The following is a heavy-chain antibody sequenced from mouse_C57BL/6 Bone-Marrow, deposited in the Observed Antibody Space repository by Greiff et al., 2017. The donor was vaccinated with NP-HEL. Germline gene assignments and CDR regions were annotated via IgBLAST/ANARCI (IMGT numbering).Heavy chain of an antibody. J-gene: IGHJ2*01. V-gene: IGHV5-9-1*02. CDR2: ISSGGDYI. CDR3: TRDELRGVFDY. D-gene: IGHD1-1*01. Sequence: DVKLQESGEGLVKPGGSLKLSCAASGFTFSSYAMSWVRQTPEKRLEWVAYISSGGDYIYYADTVKGRFTISRDNARNTLYLQMSSLKSEDTAMYYCTRDELRGVFDYWGQGTTLTVSS. CDR1: GFTFSSYA.